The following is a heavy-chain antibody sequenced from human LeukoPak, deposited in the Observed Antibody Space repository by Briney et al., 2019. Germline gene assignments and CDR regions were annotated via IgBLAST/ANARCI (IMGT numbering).Heavy chain of an antibody. Sequence: PGGSLRLSCAASGFTFSSYAMSWVRQAPGKGLEWVAVIWYDGSNKYYADSVKGRFTISRDNSKNTLYLQMNSLRAEDTAVYYCARLVKYYYGSGSYLAHAFDIWGQGTMVTVSS. J-gene: IGHJ3*02. CDR1: GFTFSSYA. CDR3: ARLVKYYYGSGSYLAHAFDI. V-gene: IGHV3-33*08. CDR2: IWYDGSNK. D-gene: IGHD3-10*01.